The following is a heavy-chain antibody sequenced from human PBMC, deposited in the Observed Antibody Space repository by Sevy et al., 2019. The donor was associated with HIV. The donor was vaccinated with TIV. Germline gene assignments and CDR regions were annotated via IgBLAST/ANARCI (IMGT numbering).Heavy chain of an antibody. Sequence: GGSLRLSCAASGFIFSTSPMHWVRQAPGKGLECVAILSYDDSDENYADSVKGRFTISRDNSKNTLYLQMNSLRAEDTAVYYCARTVGLRLGELSFDYWGQGTLVTVSS. D-gene: IGHD3-16*02. CDR1: GFIFSTSP. CDR2: LSYDDSDE. V-gene: IGHV3-30-3*01. CDR3: ARTVGLRLGELSFDY. J-gene: IGHJ4*02.